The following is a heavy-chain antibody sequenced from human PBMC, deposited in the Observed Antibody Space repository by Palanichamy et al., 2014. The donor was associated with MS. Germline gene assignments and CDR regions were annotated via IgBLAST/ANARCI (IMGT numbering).Heavy chain of an antibody. CDR1: GFSLSTTGVG. CDR2: IFWNDGK. D-gene: IGHD3-22*01. V-gene: IGHV2-5*01. J-gene: IGHJ4*02. Sequence: QITLKESGPTLVKPTETLTLTCSFSGFSLSTTGVGVGWIRQPPGKALEWLALIFWNDGKRYSPFLKTRLTITKDTSKNQVVLTMTNMDPVDTATYYCAHWIRTSDSSGCDYWGQGTLVTVSS. CDR3: AHWIRTSDSSGCDY.